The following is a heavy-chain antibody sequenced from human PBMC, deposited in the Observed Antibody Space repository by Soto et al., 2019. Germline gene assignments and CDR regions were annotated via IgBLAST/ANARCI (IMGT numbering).Heavy chain of an antibody. CDR3: ARDSSGYDCNINGWLPAGFHP. CDR1: GFTFSSYG. J-gene: IGHJ1*01. Sequence: RRSLRLSCAASGFTFSSYGMHWVRQAPGKGLEWVAIIWYDGSNKYYADSVEGRFTISRDDSKNTVYLHMDNLRAEDTAVYYCARDSSGYDCNINGWLPAGFHPWGQGTLVIVSS. V-gene: IGHV3-33*01. D-gene: IGHD5-12*01. CDR2: IWYDGSNK.